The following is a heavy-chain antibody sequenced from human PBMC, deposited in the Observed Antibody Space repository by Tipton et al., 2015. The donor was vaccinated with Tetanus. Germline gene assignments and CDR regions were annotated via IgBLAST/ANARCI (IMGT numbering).Heavy chain of an antibody. Sequence: TLSLTCTVSGGSVTSDNHYWNWIRQPPGKGLEWIGYISDGGRTNYNPSLKSRLTISVDTSKNQFSLTLNSVTAADTAFYYCARGNNDFPKKGPFDYWGQGTLVTVSA. CDR2: ISDGGRT. V-gene: IGHV4-61*01. D-gene: IGHD3-3*01. CDR1: GGSVTSDNHY. CDR3: ARGNNDFPKKGPFDY. J-gene: IGHJ4*02.